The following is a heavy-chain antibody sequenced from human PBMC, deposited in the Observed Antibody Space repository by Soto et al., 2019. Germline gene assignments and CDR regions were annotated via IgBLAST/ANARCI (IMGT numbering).Heavy chain of an antibody. CDR1: GYTFTSYA. CDR3: ARDVGITIFGVVMNYYYYYGMDV. Sequence: QVPLVQSGAEVKKPGASVKVSCKASGYTFTSYAMHWVRQAPGQRLEWMGWINAGNGNTKYSQKFQGRVTITRDTSASTAYMELSSLRSEDTAVYYCARDVGITIFGVVMNYYYYYGMDVWGQGTTVTVSS. CDR2: INAGNGNT. J-gene: IGHJ6*02. V-gene: IGHV1-3*01. D-gene: IGHD3-3*01.